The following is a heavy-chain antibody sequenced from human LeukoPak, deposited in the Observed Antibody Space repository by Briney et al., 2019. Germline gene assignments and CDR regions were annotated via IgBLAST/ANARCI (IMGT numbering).Heavy chain of an antibody. Sequence: ASVKVSCKASGYTFTSYYMHWVRQAPGQGLEWMGWISAYNGNTNYAQKLQGRVTMTTDTSTSTACMELRSLRSDDTAVYYCARDGGPRLFDYWGQGTLVTVSS. J-gene: IGHJ4*02. V-gene: IGHV1-18*04. CDR3: ARDGGPRLFDY. CDR1: GYTFTSYY. CDR2: ISAYNGNT. D-gene: IGHD6-19*01.